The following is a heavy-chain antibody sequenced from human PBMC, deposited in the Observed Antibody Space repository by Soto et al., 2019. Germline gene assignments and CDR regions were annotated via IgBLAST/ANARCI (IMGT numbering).Heavy chain of an antibody. J-gene: IGHJ4*02. V-gene: IGHV3-66*01. CDR3: ARGRYMSRFEPVYYFEY. CDR2: IYSGGST. Sequence: EVQLVESGGGLVQPGGSLRLSCAASGFTVSSNYMSWVRQAPGKGLEWVSVIYSGGSTYYADSVNGRFTISRDNSKNTLYLQKNCLRAEDTAVYYCARGRYMSRFEPVYYFEYWGQGTLVTVCS. CDR1: GFTVSSNY. D-gene: IGHD3-9*01.